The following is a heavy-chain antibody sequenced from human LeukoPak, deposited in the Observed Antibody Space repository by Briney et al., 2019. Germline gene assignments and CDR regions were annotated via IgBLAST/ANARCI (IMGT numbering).Heavy chain of an antibody. CDR1: GYTFTSYG. J-gene: IGHJ4*02. V-gene: IGHV1-46*01. CDR3: ARGGHVRVYDSSAYYGHE. CDR2: INPSRGNT. D-gene: IGHD3-22*01. Sequence: VASVKVSCKASGYTFTSYGINWVRQAPGQGLEWMGIINPSRGNTNYAQRFQGRVTMTRDMSTSTVYMELSSLRSEDTAVYYCARGGHVRVYDSSAYYGHEWGQGTLVTVSS.